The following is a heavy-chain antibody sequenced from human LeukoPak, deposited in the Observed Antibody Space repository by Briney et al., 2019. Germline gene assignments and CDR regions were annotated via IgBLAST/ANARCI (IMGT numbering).Heavy chain of an antibody. Sequence: PSETLSLTCAVYGGSFSGYYWSWIRQPPEKGLEWIGEINHSGSTNYNPSLKSRVTISVDTSKNQFSLKLSSVTAADTAVYYCAREGGDGDYGYWGQGTLVTVSS. J-gene: IGHJ4*02. CDR2: INHSGST. V-gene: IGHV4-34*01. CDR3: AREGGDGDYGY. D-gene: IGHD4-17*01. CDR1: GGSFSGYY.